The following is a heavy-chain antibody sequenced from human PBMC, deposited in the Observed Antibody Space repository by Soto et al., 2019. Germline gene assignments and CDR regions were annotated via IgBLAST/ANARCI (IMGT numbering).Heavy chain of an antibody. J-gene: IGHJ6*02. Sequence: SETLSLTCTVSGGSINNYYWYWIRQSPGKGLEWSGSLFYTGSTDYNPSLKSRVTISVGTSKTQFSLKLRSVTAADSAVYYCARLKYSRLTNYVFGMDVWGQGTTVTVSS. V-gene: IGHV4-59*01. CDR3: ARLKYSRLTNYVFGMDV. CDR2: LFYTGST. D-gene: IGHD2-15*01. CDR1: GGSINNYY.